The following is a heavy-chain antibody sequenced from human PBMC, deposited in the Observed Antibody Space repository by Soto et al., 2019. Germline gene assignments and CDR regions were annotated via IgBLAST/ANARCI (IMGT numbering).Heavy chain of an antibody. CDR2: INSDGSST. J-gene: IGHJ4*02. CDR1: GFTFSSYW. CDR3: AREPVPYSSSSLLFY. D-gene: IGHD6-6*01. V-gene: IGHV3-74*01. Sequence: GGSLRLSCAASGFTFSSYWMHWVRQAPGKGLVWVSRINSDGSSTSYADSVKGRFTISRDNAKNTLYLQMNRLRAEDTAVYYCAREPVPYSSSSLLFYWGQGTLVTVSS.